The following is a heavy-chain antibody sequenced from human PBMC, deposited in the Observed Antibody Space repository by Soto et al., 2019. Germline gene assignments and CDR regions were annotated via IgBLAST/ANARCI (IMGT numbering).Heavy chain of an antibody. CDR2: IYYSGST. J-gene: IGHJ3*02. CDR3: ARVSNIVVVPAARKNDAFDI. D-gene: IGHD2-2*01. Sequence: QVQLQESGPGLVKPSQTLSLTCTVSGGSISSGGYYWSWIRQHPGKGLEWIGYIYYSGSTYYNPSLKSRVTISVDTSKNQFSLKLSSVTAADTAVYYCARVSNIVVVPAARKNDAFDIWGQGTMVTVSS. V-gene: IGHV4-31*03. CDR1: GGSISSGGYY.